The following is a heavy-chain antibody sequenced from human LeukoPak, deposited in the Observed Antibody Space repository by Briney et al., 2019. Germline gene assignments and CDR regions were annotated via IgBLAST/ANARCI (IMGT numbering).Heavy chain of an antibody. D-gene: IGHD5-18*01. J-gene: IGHJ4*02. Sequence: TGGSLRLSCAASGFTFSSYSMNWVRQAPGKGLEWVSSISSSSSYIYYADSVKGRFTISRDNAKNSLYLQMHSLRAEHTAPYYCARLQPTFAYRGPGTLVTVSS. CDR1: GFTFSSYS. CDR2: ISSSSSYI. CDR3: ARLQPTFAY. V-gene: IGHV3-21*01.